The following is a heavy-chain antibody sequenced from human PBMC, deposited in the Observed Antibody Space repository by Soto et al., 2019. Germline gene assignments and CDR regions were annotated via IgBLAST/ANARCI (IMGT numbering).Heavy chain of an antibody. J-gene: IGHJ6*02. V-gene: IGHV1-69*13. Sequence: ASVKVSCKASGGTFISYAISWVRQAPGQGLEWMGGIIPIFGTANDAQKFQGRVTITADEPTSTAYMELSSLRSEDTAVYYRARGIVVVVAAGYYYYGMDVWGQGTTVTVSS. D-gene: IGHD2-15*01. CDR3: ARGIVVVVAAGYYYYGMDV. CDR1: GGTFISYA. CDR2: IIPIFGTA.